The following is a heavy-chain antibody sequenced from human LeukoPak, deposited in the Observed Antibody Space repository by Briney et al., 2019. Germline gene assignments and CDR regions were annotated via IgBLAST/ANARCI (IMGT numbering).Heavy chain of an antibody. CDR1: GGSISSGGYY. CDR3: ARDGIAVAGSFDY. J-gene: IGHJ4*02. D-gene: IGHD6-19*01. V-gene: IGHV4-30-2*01. CDR2: IYHSGST. Sequence: SQTLSLTCTVSGGSISSGGYYWSWIRQPPGKGLEWIGYIYHSGSTYYNPSLKSRVTISVDTSKNQFSLKLSSVTAADTAVYYCARDGIAVAGSFDYWGQGTLVTVSS.